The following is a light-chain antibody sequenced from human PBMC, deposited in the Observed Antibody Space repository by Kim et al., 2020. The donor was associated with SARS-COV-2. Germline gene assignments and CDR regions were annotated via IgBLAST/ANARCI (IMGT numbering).Light chain of an antibody. CDR1: KLGEKY. J-gene: IGLJ2*01. Sequence: VSPGQTASFTCSGDKLGEKYACWYQQKPGQSPVLVIYQDTKRPSGIPERFSGSNSGNTATLTISGTQAMDEADYYCQTWDSITVVFGGGTQLTVL. V-gene: IGLV3-1*01. CDR2: QDT. CDR3: QTWDSITVV.